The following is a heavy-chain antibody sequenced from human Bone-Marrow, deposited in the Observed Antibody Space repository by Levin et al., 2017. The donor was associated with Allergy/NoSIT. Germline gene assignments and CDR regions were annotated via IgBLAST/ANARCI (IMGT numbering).Heavy chain of an antibody. CDR2: IYHSGSA. CDR1: GGSVRSDNYY. V-gene: IGHV4-61*01. J-gene: IGHJ4*02. CDR3: AVVGGNSAAFFH. Sequence: SQTLSLTCSVSGGSVRSDNYYWSWIRQTPGKRLEWIGEIYHSGSANYNPSLKSRVTMSVDRSNNEFSLNLTSVTAADTAVYFCAVVGGNSAAFFHWGQGTLVTVSS. D-gene: IGHD4-23*01.